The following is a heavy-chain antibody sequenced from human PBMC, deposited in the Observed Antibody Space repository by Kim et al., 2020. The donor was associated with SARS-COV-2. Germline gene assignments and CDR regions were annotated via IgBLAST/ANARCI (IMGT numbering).Heavy chain of an antibody. D-gene: IGHD3-22*01. V-gene: IGHV5-51*01. Sequence: GESLKISCKGSGYSFTSYWIGWVRQMPGKGLEWMGIIYPGDSDTRYSPSFQGQVTISADKSISTAYLQWSSLKASDTAMYYCARPRYYYDSSGYRTGAFDTLGEGTMVTVSS. CDR2: IYPGDSDT. J-gene: IGHJ3*02. CDR1: GYSFTSYW. CDR3: ARPRYYYDSSGYRTGAFDT.